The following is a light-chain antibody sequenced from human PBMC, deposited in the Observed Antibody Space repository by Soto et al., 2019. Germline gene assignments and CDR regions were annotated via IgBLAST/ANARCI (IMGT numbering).Light chain of an antibody. V-gene: IGKV3-11*01. Sequence: EIVLTQSPVTLSLSPGESATLSCRASQSIGAYLAWYQQKPGQAPRLLIYDASNRATGIPARFSGSGSGTDFTLTISSLEPEDFAVYYCQQRSNWLTFGGGTKVEIK. CDR2: DAS. CDR1: QSIGAY. J-gene: IGKJ4*01. CDR3: QQRSNWLT.